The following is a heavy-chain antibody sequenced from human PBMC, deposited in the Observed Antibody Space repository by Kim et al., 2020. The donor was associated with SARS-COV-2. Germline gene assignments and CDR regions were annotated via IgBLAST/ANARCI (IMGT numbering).Heavy chain of an antibody. CDR2: INHSGST. CDR1: GGSFSGYY. J-gene: IGHJ3*02. V-gene: IGHV4-34*01. Sequence: SETLSLTCAVYGGSFSGYYWSWIRQPPGKGLEWIGEINHSGSTNYNPSLKSRVTISVDTSKNQFSLKLSSVTAADTAVYYCASSGVVVPAANDAFDIWGQGTMVTVSS. D-gene: IGHD2-2*01. CDR3: ASSGVVVPAANDAFDI.